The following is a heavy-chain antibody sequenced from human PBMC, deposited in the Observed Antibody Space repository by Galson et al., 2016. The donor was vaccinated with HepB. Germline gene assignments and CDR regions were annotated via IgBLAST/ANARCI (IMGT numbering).Heavy chain of an antibody. Sequence: SVKVSCKASGYVFTTYGITWVRQAPGQGLEWLGWISAYNGHTKYEQKLQRRVTMTTDTSTNTAYINLTSLISDDTAVYYCARASWEVPTTYDCWGQGTLVTVSS. CDR2: ISAYNGHT. CDR3: ARASWEVPTTYDC. CDR1: GYVFTTYG. V-gene: IGHV1-18*04. D-gene: IGHD1-26*01. J-gene: IGHJ4*02.